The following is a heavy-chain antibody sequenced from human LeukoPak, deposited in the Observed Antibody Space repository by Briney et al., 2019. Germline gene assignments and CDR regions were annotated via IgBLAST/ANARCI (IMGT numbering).Heavy chain of an antibody. Sequence: ASVKVSCKASGGTFSSYAISWVRQAPGQGLEWMGGIIPIFGTANYAQKFQGRVTITADVSTSTAYMELSSLRSEDTAVYYCATLPNYDSSGYYFGNWFDPWGQGTLVTVSS. CDR2: IIPIFGTA. CDR3: ATLPNYDSSGYYFGNWFDP. V-gene: IGHV1-69*13. D-gene: IGHD3-22*01. CDR1: GGTFSSYA. J-gene: IGHJ5*02.